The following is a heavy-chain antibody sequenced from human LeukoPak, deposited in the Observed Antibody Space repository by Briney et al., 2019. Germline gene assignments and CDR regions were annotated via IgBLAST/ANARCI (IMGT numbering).Heavy chain of an antibody. V-gene: IGHV3-7*03. D-gene: IGHD4-17*01. J-gene: IGHJ4*02. Sequence: GGSLRLSCAASGFTFGSYWMSWVRQAPGKGLEWVANIKQDGSEKYYVDSVKGRFTISRDNAKNSLYLQMNSLRVEDTAVYYCARHDYGDYVWRGSFDYWGQGTLVTVSS. CDR3: ARHDYGDYVWRGSFDY. CDR2: IKQDGSEK. CDR1: GFTFGSYW.